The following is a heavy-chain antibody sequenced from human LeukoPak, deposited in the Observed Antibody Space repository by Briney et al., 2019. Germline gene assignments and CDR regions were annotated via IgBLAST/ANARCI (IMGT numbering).Heavy chain of an antibody. J-gene: IGHJ3*02. Sequence: GGSLRLSCAASGFIFSNYNLNWVRQAPGKGLEWISTITSSSYMFYADSVKGRFTISRDNAKNSVFLQMNSLRAEDTAVYYCARDRYFSESSGYPYDIWGQGTMVTVSS. D-gene: IGHD3-22*01. CDR1: GFIFSNYN. CDR3: ARDRYFSESSGYPYDI. V-gene: IGHV3-21*01. CDR2: ITSSSYM.